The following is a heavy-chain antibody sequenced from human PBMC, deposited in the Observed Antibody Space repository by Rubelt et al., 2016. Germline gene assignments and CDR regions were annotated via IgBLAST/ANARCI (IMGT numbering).Heavy chain of an antibody. CDR2: ISGSGGGT. J-gene: IGHJ1*01. D-gene: IGHD3-16*01. V-gene: IGHV3-23*04. CDR1: GFTFSSFA. CDR3: AKGGDQTYGRPIQH. Sequence: EVKLVESGGGLVKPGGSLKLSCAASGFTFSSFAMSWVRQAPGTGLEWVSGISGSGGGTYYTDSVKGRFTISRDNSKDTLYLQMNSLRAEDTAVYYCAKGGDQTYGRPIQHWGQGTLVTVSS.